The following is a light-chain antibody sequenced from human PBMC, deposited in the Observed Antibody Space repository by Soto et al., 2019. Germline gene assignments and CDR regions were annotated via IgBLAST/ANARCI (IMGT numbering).Light chain of an antibody. CDR3: QQYYIFSLT. J-gene: IGKJ1*01. CDR1: DISSNPNS. CDR2: SAY. Sequence: DISSNPNSLVWYQKKPGQPPRLLIYSAYIRASGVPPRFSGSGSGTEFTLTISSLQPDDFATYYCQQYYIFSLTFGQGTKVDIK. V-gene: IGKV4-1*01.